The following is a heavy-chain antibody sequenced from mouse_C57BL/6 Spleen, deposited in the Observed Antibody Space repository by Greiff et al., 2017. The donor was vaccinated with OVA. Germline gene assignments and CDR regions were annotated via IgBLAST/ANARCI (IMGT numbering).Heavy chain of an antibody. CDR1: GFTFSSYA. Sequence: EVKLMESGEGLVKPGGSLKLSCAASGFTFSSYAMSWVRQTPEKRLEWVAYISSGGDYIYYADTVKGRFTISRDNARNTLYLQMSSLKSEDTAMYYCTRDTMGSFDYWGQGTTRTVSS. J-gene: IGHJ2*01. D-gene: IGHD2-12*01. CDR3: TRDTMGSFDY. CDR2: ISSGGDYI. V-gene: IGHV5-9-1*02.